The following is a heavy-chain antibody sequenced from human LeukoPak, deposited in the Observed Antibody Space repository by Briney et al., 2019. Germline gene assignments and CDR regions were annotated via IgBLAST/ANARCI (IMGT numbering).Heavy chain of an antibody. CDR3: ATRYCSSSFDF. V-gene: IGHV5-51*01. CDR1: GYSFASYW. D-gene: IGHD6-6*01. J-gene: IGHJ4*02. Sequence: GESLKISCKGSGYSFASYWIGWVRQMPGKGLEWMGIIYPGDSDTKYSPSFQGQVTISADKSISTTYLQWSSLKASDTAMYYCATRYCSSSFDFWGQGTLVTVSS. CDR2: IYPGDSDT.